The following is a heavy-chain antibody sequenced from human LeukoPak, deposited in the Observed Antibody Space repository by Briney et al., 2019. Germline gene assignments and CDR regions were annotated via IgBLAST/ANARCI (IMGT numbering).Heavy chain of an antibody. CDR1: GGSISSGSYY. D-gene: IGHD2/OR15-2a*01. Sequence: SETLSLTCTVSGGSISSGSYYWSWIRQPAGKGLEWIGRIYTSGTTNYNPSLKSRVTISVDTSKNHFSLKLSSVTAADTAVYYCVRDTLGFWFDSWGQGTLVTVSS. CDR2: IYTSGTT. CDR3: VRDTLGFWFDS. J-gene: IGHJ5*01. V-gene: IGHV4-61*02.